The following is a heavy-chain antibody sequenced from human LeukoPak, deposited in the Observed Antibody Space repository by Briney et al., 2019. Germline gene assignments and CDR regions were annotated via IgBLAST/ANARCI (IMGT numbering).Heavy chain of an antibody. CDR3: ARKTLRQQLAPFYYYYGMDV. CDR2: IYYSGST. D-gene: IGHD6-13*01. CDR1: GGSVSSGTYY. Sequence: PSETLSLTCTVSGGSVSSGTYYWSWIRQPPGKGLEWIGYIYYSGSTYYNPSLKSRVTISVDTSKNQFSLKLSSVTAADTAVYYCARKTLRQQLAPFYYYYGMDVWGQGTTVTVSS. J-gene: IGHJ6*02. V-gene: IGHV4-30-4*08.